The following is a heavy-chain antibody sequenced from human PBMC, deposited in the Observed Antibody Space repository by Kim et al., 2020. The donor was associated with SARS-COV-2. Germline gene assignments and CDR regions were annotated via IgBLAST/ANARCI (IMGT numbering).Heavy chain of an antibody. V-gene: IGHV1-69*04. Sequence: SVKVSCKPSGCTFSSYSISWVRQAPGQGREWMGRVIPFLCIANYAQKFQGRVTITADQSTSTAYMVLSSLSSEDTAVYYFARDATLRFFGVSPGSYFYM. CDR3: ARDATLRFFGVSPGSYFYM. J-gene: IGHJ6*03. D-gene: IGHD3-3*01. CDR2: VIPFLCIA. CDR1: GCTFSSYS.